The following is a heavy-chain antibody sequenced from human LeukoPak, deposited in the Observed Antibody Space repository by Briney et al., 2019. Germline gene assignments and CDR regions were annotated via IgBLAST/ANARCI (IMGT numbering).Heavy chain of an antibody. J-gene: IGHJ2*01. CDR2: IYYSGST. D-gene: IGHD6-13*01. Sequence: PSETLSLTCTVSGDSISTSNSYWSWIRQPPGTGLEWIGYIYYSGSTNYNPSLKSRVTISVDTSKNQFSLKLSSVTAADTAVYYCARVYYSSSYDYWYFDLWGRGTLVTVSS. V-gene: IGHV4-61*01. CDR1: GDSISTSNSY. CDR3: ARVYYSSSYDYWYFDL.